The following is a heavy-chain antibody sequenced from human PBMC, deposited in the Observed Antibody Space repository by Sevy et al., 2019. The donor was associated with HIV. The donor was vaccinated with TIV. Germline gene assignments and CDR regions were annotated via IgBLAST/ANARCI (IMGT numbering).Heavy chain of an antibody. CDR3: ARPISDLHSNYYYFDY. V-gene: IGHV5-51*07. Sequence: GESLKISCKVSGYRFTTYWIGWVHQMPGKGLEWMGIIYPDDSETRYSPSFEGQVTISADKSISTTYLQWSSLKASDTAMYYCARPISDLHSNYYYFDYWGQGTLVTVSS. J-gene: IGHJ4*02. D-gene: IGHD4-4*01. CDR1: GYRFTTYW. CDR2: IYPDDSET.